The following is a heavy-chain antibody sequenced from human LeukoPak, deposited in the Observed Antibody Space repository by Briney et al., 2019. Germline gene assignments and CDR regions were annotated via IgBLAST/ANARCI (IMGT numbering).Heavy chain of an antibody. CDR2: ISGSGGST. D-gene: IGHD3-16*01. J-gene: IGHJ4*02. CDR3: AKPDFVLGVSFAY. CDR1: GGSISSYY. V-gene: IGHV3-23*01. Sequence: ETLSLTCTVSGGSISSYYWSWIRQPPGKGLEWVSAISGSGGSTYYADSVKGRFTISRDNSKNTLHLQMNNLRAEDTPVYYCAKPDFVLGVSFAYWGQGTLVTVSS.